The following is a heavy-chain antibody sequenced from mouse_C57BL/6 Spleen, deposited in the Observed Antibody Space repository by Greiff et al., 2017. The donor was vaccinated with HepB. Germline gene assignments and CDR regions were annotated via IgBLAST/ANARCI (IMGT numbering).Heavy chain of an antibody. CDR2: IYPGSGST. D-gene: IGHD1-1*01. J-gene: IGHJ3*01. V-gene: IGHV1-55*01. CDR1: GYTFTSYW. CDR3: AKPSTGFAY. Sequence: QVHVKQPGAELVKPGASVKMSCKASGYTFTSYWITWVKQRPGQGLEWIGDIYPGSGSTNYNEKFKSKATLTVDTSSSTAYMQLSSLTSEDSAVYYCAKPSTGFAYWGQGTLVTVSA.